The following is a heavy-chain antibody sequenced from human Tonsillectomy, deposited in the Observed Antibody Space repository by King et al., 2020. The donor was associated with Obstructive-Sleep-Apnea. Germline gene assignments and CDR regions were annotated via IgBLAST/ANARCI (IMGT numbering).Heavy chain of an antibody. CDR2: IYHSGST. CDR3: ARSRLGHCSGGSCYDGAFNI. Sequence: QLQESGSGLVKPSQTLSLTCAVSGDSISSGGYSWSWIRQPPGKGLEWIGYIYHSGSTYYNPSLKSRVTISVDRSKNQFSLKLNSVTAADTAVYYCARSRLGHCSGGSCYDGAFNIWGQGTMVTVSS. V-gene: IGHV4-30-2*01. D-gene: IGHD2-15*01. CDR1: GDSISSGGYS. J-gene: IGHJ3*02.